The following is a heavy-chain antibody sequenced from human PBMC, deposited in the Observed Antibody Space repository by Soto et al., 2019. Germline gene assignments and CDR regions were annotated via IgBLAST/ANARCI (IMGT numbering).Heavy chain of an antibody. V-gene: IGHV3-48*02. J-gene: IGHJ4*02. CDR1: VFPFSSYS. CDR3: ARDLGSSSWYTPGY. CDR2: ISSSSSTI. D-gene: IGHD6-13*01. Sequence: PGVSLTLSFSASVFPFSSYSMNWVRQAPGKGLEWVSYISSSSSTIYYADSVKGRFTISRDNAKNSLYLQMNSLRDEDTAVYYCARDLGSSSWYTPGYWGQGTLVNVSS.